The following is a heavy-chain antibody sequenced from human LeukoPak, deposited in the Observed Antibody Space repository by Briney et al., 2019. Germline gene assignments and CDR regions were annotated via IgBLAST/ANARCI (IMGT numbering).Heavy chain of an antibody. V-gene: IGHV3-13*01. CDR2: IGSGGDT. J-gene: IGHJ6*04. CDR1: GFTFSTYN. Sequence: QPGGSLRLSCAASGFTFSTYNMHWVRQAAGEGLEWVSAIGSGGDTYYSDSVKGRFTISRENARNSLYLHMNSLRAEDTAVYYCAELGITMIGGVWGKGTTVTISS. CDR3: AELGITMIGGV. D-gene: IGHD3-10*02.